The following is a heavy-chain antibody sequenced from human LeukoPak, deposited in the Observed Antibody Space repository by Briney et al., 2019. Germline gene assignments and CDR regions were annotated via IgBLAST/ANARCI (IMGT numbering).Heavy chain of an antibody. V-gene: IGHV4-39*01. CDR1: GVSIGSSNSY. D-gene: IGHD3-10*01. J-gene: IGHJ4*02. CDR3: ARHTGGRPQYYGSGRFYRLEYFDY. CDR2: IYYSGNT. Sequence: SETLSLTCTVSGVSIGSSNSYWGWIRQPPGKGLEWIGSIYYSGNTYYNASLKSQVSISIDTSKNQFSLKLSSVTAADTAVYYCARHTGGRPQYYGSGRFYRLEYFDYWGQGTLVTVSS.